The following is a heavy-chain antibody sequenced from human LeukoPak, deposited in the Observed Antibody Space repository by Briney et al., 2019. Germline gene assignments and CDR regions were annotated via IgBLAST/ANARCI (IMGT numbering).Heavy chain of an antibody. D-gene: IGHD4-23*01. J-gene: IGHJ6*03. Sequence: PSETLSLTCTVSGGSISSYYWSWIRQPPGKGLEWIGYIYYSGSTNYNPSLKSRVTISVDTSKNQFSLKLSSVTAADTAVYYCAGAVEYYYYYMDVWGKGTTVTVSS. V-gene: IGHV4-59*01. CDR3: AGAVEYYYYYMDV. CDR1: GGSISSYY. CDR2: IYYSGST.